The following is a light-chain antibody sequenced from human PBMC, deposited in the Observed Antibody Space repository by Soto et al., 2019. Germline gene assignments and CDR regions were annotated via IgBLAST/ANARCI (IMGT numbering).Light chain of an antibody. J-gene: IGLJ1*01. CDR1: SSDIGAYNY. CDR2: DVN. CDR3: CSYTSTYTRV. V-gene: IGLV2-14*01. Sequence: QSALTQPASVSGSPGQSITISCTGTSSDIGAYNYVSWYQQHPGKAPKLIIYDVNNRPSGVSNRFSGSKSDNTASLAISGLQPEDEADYYCCSYTSTYTRVFGTGTKV.